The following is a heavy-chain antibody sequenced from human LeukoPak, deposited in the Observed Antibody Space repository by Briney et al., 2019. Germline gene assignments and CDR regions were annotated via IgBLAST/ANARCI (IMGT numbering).Heavy chain of an antibody. Sequence: SETLSLTCAVYGGSFSDYYWSWIRQPPGKGLEWIGEINHSGSTNYNPSLKSRVTISVDTSKNQFSLKLSSVTAADTAVYYCARGNNWFDPWGQGTLVTVSS. J-gene: IGHJ5*02. CDR2: INHSGST. CDR1: GGSFSDYY. CDR3: ARGNNWFDP. V-gene: IGHV4-34*01.